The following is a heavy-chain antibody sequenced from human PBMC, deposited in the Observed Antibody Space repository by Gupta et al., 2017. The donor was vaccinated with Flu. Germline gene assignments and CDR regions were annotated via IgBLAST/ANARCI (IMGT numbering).Heavy chain of an antibody. J-gene: IGHJ6*02. CDR2: ISWNSGSI. CDR1: DDYA. V-gene: IGHV3-9*01. Sequence: DDYAMHWVRQAPGKGLEWVSGISWNSGSIGYADSVKGRFTISRDNAKNSLYLQMNSLRAEDTALYYCAKDTTYFAGGMDVWGQGTTVTVSS. D-gene: IGHD3-10*01. CDR3: AKDTTYFAGGMDV.